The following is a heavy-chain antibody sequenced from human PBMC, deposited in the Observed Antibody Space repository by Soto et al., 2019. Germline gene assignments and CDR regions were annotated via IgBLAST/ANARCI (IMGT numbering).Heavy chain of an antibody. CDR2: IYYSGST. Sequence: PSETLSLTCTVSGGSISSSSYYWGWIRQPPGKGLEWIGSIYYSGSTYYNPSLKSRVTISVDTSKSQFSLKLSSVTAADTAVYYCARLDQDIVVVPAAILGVYYFDYWGQGTLVTVSS. D-gene: IGHD2-2*02. CDR1: GGSISSSSYY. CDR3: ARLDQDIVVVPAAILGVYYFDY. V-gene: IGHV4-39*01. J-gene: IGHJ4*02.